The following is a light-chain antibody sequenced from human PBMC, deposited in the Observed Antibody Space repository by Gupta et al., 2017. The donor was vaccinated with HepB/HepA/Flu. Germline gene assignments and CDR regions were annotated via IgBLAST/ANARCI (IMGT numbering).Light chain of an antibody. J-gene: IGKJ2*01. CDR3: QQFASSPYT. CDR2: GAS. CDR1: QTISHSS. V-gene: IGKV3-20*01. Sequence: EIVLTQSPGTLSLSPGERATLSCRASQTISHSSLAWYQHKPGQAPRLRIYGASSRTTGIPDRFSGSGSGTDFTLTISRLEPEDFAVYYCQQFASSPYTFGQGTRLEI.